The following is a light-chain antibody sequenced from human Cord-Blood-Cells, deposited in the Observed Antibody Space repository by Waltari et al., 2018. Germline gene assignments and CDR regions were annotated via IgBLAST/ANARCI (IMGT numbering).Light chain of an antibody. CDR2: GNS. Sequence: HSVLTQPPPASGAPGPRFPISRTGTRAHIGAGYDVHWYQQLPGTAPKLPIYGNSNRPSGVPDRFSGSKSGTSASLAITGLQAEDEADYYCQSYDSSLSGSVFGGGTKLTVL. CDR1: RAHIGAGYD. V-gene: IGLV1-40*02. J-gene: IGLJ3*02. CDR3: QSYDSSLSGSV.